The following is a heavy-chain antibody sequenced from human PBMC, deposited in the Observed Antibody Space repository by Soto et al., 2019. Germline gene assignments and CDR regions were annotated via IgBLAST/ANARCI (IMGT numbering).Heavy chain of an antibody. J-gene: IGHJ4*02. CDR1: GGSISSYY. D-gene: IGHD2-15*01. V-gene: IGHV4-59*01. Sequence: PSETLSLTCTVSGGSISSYYWSWIRQPPGKGLEWIGYIYYSGSTNYNPSLKSRVTISVDTSKNQFSLKLSSVTAADTAVYYCARSRGGSSFYFGYWGQGTLVTVYS. CDR2: IYYSGST. CDR3: ARSRGGSSFYFGY.